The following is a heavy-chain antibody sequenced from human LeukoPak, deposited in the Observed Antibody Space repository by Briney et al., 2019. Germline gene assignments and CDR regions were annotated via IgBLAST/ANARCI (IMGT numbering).Heavy chain of an antibody. V-gene: IGHV1-2*06. Sequence: ASVKVSCKASGYTFTGYYMHWVRQAPGQGLEWMGRINPKSGGTNYAQKLQGRVTMTTDTSTSTAYMELRSLRSDDTAVYYCASHVGIESYYDSSGYQEYFQHWGQGTLVTVSS. CDR1: GYTFTGYY. CDR2: INPKSGGT. CDR3: ASHVGIESYYDSSGYQEYFQH. J-gene: IGHJ1*01. D-gene: IGHD3-22*01.